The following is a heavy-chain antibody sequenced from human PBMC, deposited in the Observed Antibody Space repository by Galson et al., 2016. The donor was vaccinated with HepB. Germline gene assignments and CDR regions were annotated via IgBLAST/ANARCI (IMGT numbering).Heavy chain of an antibody. CDR2: ISGSSSYT. Sequence: SLRLSCAASGFSFSSYAINWVRQAPGKGLQWLSSISGSSSYTHYAGSVKGRFTISRDNAKNSVYLQMSGLRAEDTAVYFCATSARNDYFFIWGQGTLVTVSS. CDR3: ATSARNDYFFI. J-gene: IGHJ4*02. D-gene: IGHD3-16*01. CDR1: GFSFSSYA. V-gene: IGHV3-21*01.